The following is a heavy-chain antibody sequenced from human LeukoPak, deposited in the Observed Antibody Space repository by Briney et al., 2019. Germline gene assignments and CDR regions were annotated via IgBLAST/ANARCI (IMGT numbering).Heavy chain of an antibody. CDR1: GYRFTSYW. CDR3: ARRYYDILTGYYVGVYFDY. CDR2: IYPGDSDT. J-gene: IGHJ4*02. Sequence: GESLKISCKGSGYRFTSYWIGWVRQMPGKGLEWMGIIYPGDSDTRYSPSFQGQVTISADKSISTAYLQWSSLKASDTAMYYCARRYYDILTGYYVGVYFDYWGQGTLVTVSS. V-gene: IGHV5-51*01. D-gene: IGHD3-9*01.